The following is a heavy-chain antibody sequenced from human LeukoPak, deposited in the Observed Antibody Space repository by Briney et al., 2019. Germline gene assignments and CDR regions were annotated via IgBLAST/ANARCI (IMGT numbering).Heavy chain of an antibody. D-gene: IGHD3-10*01. CDR3: ARLYGSGSSLYFDY. CDR1: GGSINNYY. J-gene: IGHJ4*02. Sequence: SETLSLTCTVSGGSINNYYWSWIRQPAGKGLEWIGRIYTSGSTNYNPSLKSRVTISVDTSKNQFSLKLGSVTAADTAVYYCARLYGSGSSLYFDYWGQGTLVTVSS. CDR2: IYTSGST. V-gene: IGHV4-4*07.